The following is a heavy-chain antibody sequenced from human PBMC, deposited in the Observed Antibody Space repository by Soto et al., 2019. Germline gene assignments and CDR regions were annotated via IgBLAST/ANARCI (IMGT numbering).Heavy chain of an antibody. CDR2: ISSSSSYI. Sequence: EVQLVESGGGLVKPGGSLRLSCAASGFTFSSYSMNWVRQAPGKGLEWVSSISSSSSYIYYADSVKGRFTISRDNAKNSLYMQMNSLRAEDKAVYYCARDRVAAGTYCYYMDVWGKGTTVTVSS. J-gene: IGHJ6*03. V-gene: IGHV3-21*01. CDR1: GFTFSSYS. CDR3: ARDRVAAGTYCYYMDV. D-gene: IGHD6-13*01.